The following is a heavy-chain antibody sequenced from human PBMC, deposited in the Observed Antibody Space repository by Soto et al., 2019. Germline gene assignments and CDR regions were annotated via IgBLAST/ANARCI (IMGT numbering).Heavy chain of an antibody. CDR2: ISYSGGGT. D-gene: IGHD4-17*01. Sequence: EVQVLESGGGLVQPGGSLRLSCVASGFTFSSYAMHWVRQAPGKGLEWVSGISYSGGGTYYADSVKGRLTISRHNSKNTLYLQMRSLRAEDTAVYYCVKDKGSPVSPSDYYYNGMDVWGQGTTVTVS. V-gene: IGHV3-23*01. J-gene: IGHJ6*02. CDR1: GFTFSSYA. CDR3: VKDKGSPVSPSDYYYNGMDV.